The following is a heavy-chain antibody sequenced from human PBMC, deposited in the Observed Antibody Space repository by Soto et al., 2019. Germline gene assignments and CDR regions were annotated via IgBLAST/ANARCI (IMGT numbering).Heavy chain of an antibody. CDR2: INQDATRQ. V-gene: IGHV3-7*03. Sequence: GGSLRLSCTVSGFTFGDSVLSWVRQAPGKGLEWVANINQDATRQSYVDSVEGRFSISRDNAKNSLYLQMNSLRVEDTAVYYCAKVGLFDGNKPITFEFWGQGTLVTVSS. CDR1: GFTFGDSV. D-gene: IGHD3-10*01. CDR3: AKVGLFDGNKPITFEF. J-gene: IGHJ4*02.